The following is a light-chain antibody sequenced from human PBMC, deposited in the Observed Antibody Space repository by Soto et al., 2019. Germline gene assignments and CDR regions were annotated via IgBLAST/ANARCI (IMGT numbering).Light chain of an antibody. CDR3: QQYGNSRT. CDR2: GAS. CDR1: QSVSSSY. V-gene: IGKV3-20*01. Sequence: EIVLTQSPDTLSLSPGERATLSCSASQSVSSSYLAWYQQKPGQALRLLIYGASSRATGIPDRFSGSGSGTDFTLTISRLEPEDFAVYYCQQYGNSRTFGQGTKVDIK. J-gene: IGKJ1*01.